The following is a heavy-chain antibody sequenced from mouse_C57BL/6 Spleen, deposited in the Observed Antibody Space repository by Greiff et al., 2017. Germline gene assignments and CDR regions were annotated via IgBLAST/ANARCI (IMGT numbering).Heavy chain of an antibody. Sequence: EVQVVESGEGLVKPGGSLKLSCAASGFTFSSYAMSCVRQTPEKRLEWVAYISSGGDYIYYADTVKGRFTISRDNARNTLYLQMSSLKSEDTAMYYCTREDGNSLYYAMDYWGQGTSVTVSS. CDR2: ISSGGDYI. J-gene: IGHJ4*01. CDR1: GFTFSSYA. D-gene: IGHD2-1*01. CDR3: TREDGNSLYYAMDY. V-gene: IGHV5-9-1*02.